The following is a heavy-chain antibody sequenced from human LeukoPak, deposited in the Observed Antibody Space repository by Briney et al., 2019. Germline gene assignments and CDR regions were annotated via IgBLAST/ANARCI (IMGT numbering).Heavy chain of an antibody. CDR2: IKQDGSEK. CDR1: GFTFSSYW. CDR3: ARDGRRITMVRGVTIKGYFDY. D-gene: IGHD3-10*01. Sequence: GGSLRLSCAASGFTFSSYWMSWVRQAPGKGLEWVANIKQDGSEKYYVDSVKGRFTISRDNAKNSLYLQMNSLRAEDTAVYYCARDGRRITMVRGVTIKGYFDYWGQGTLVTVSS. J-gene: IGHJ4*02. V-gene: IGHV3-7*01.